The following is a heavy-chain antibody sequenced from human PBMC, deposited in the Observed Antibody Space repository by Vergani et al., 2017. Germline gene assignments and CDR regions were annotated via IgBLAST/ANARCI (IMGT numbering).Heavy chain of an antibody. V-gene: IGHV3-30*04. CDR2: ISNDGRNK. D-gene: IGHD4-17*01. CDR3: ARDLVSDGDYGLSHMDV. J-gene: IGHJ6*03. Sequence: QVQLVESGGGVVQPGRSLRLSCAASGFTFSSYAMHWVRQAPGKGLEWVAGISNDGRNKYYADSVKGRFTISRDNSKNTLYVQMNSLKAEGTAVYYCARDLVSDGDYGLSHMDVWGKGTTVTVSS. CDR1: GFTFSSYA.